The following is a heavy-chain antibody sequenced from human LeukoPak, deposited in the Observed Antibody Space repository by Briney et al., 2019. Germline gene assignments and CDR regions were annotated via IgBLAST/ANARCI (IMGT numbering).Heavy chain of an antibody. CDR3: ARDGGSSWLSGYWFDP. J-gene: IGHJ5*02. Sequence: SETLSLTCTVSGGSISVYYWSWIPQPPGKGLEWIGYIYYSGSTNYNPSLKSRVTISVDTSKNQFSLKLSSVTAADTAVYYCARDGGSSWLSGYWFDPWGQGTLVTVSS. CDR1: GGSISVYY. V-gene: IGHV4-59*01. CDR2: IYYSGST. D-gene: IGHD6-13*01.